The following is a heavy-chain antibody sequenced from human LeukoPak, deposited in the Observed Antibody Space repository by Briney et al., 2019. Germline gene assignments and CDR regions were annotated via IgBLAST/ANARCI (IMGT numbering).Heavy chain of an antibody. CDR1: GFTFSNYA. CDR3: ARGETRTIFGVVIPLPSDY. J-gene: IGHJ4*02. CDR2: ISGSGDST. D-gene: IGHD3-3*01. V-gene: IGHV3-23*01. Sequence: GGSLRLSCATSGFTFSNYAMSWVRQAPGKGLEWVSGISGSGDSTNYAESVKGRFTISRDNSKNTLYLRMNSLRAEDTAVYYCARGETRTIFGVVIPLPSDYWGQGTLVTVSS.